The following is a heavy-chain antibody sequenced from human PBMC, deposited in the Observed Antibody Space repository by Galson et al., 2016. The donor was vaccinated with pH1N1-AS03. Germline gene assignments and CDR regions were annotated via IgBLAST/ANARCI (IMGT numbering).Heavy chain of an antibody. D-gene: IGHD2-21*02. V-gene: IGHV3-7*01. CDR3: ARAVGVGDSF. CDR1: GFTFGSYW. J-gene: IGHJ4*02. Sequence: SLRLSCAASGFTFGSYWMTWVRQAPGKGLEWVANIKQDGSVEYYVDSVRGRFTISRDNAKNSLYLQMNSLRDEDTAVYYCARAVGVGDSFWGQGTLVTVSA. CDR2: IKQDGSVE.